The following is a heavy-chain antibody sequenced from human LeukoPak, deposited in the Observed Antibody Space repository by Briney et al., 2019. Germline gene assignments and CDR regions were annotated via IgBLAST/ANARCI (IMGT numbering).Heavy chain of an antibody. CDR3: ARDITLSGYSYGIDI. V-gene: IGHV3-21*01. CDR2: ISSSSSYI. CDR1: GFTFSSYA. J-gene: IGHJ3*02. D-gene: IGHD5-18*01. Sequence: PGGSLRLSCAASGFTFSSYAMHWVRQAPGKGLEWVSSISSSSSYIYYADSVKGRFTISRDNAKNSLYLQMNSLRAEDTAVYYCARDITLSGYSYGIDIWGQGTMVTVSS.